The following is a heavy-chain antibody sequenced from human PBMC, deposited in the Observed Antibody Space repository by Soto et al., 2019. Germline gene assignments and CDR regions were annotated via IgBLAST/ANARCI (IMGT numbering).Heavy chain of an antibody. CDR2: IYYSGST. Sequence: QVQLQESGPGLVKPSQTLSLTCTVSGGSISSGDYYWSWIRQPPGKGLEWIGYIYYSGSTYYNPSLKSRVTISVDTSKTQFSLKLSSVPAADTAVYYCARAFIVLVPAAVNWFDPWGQGTLVTVSS. J-gene: IGHJ5*02. CDR3: ARAFIVLVPAAVNWFDP. V-gene: IGHV4-30-4*01. CDR1: GGSISSGDYY. D-gene: IGHD2-2*01.